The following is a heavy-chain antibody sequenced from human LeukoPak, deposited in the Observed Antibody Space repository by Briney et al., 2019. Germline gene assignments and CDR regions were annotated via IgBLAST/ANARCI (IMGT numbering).Heavy chain of an antibody. Sequence: SETLSLTCTVSGGSISSGSYYWRWIRQPAGKRLEGIVRIYSSGSTNYNPSLKSRVTISVDTSKNQFSLKLLPVTAADTAVYYCASTXNYDLWSGSGYFDLWGRGTLVTVSS. V-gene: IGHV4-61*02. CDR3: ASTXNYDLWSGSGYFDL. CDR2: IYSSGST. J-gene: IGHJ2*01. CDR1: GGSISSGSYY. D-gene: IGHD3-3*01.